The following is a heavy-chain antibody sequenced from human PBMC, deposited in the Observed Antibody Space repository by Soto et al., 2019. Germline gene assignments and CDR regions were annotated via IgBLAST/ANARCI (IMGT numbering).Heavy chain of an antibody. V-gene: IGHV3-7*05. CDR2: IKQDGSEK. CDR1: AFTFRNYW. D-gene: IGHD2-2*01. J-gene: IGHJ6*02. Sequence: EVQLVESGGGLVQPGGSLRLSCAASAFTFRNYWMSWVRQAPGKGLEWVANIKQDGSEKYYVDSVKGRFTISRDNAKSSLYLQINSLRAENMAVSYCSRVDCSSISCYGDYSYYGMDVWGQGTTVTVS. CDR3: SRVDCSSISCYGDYSYYGMDV.